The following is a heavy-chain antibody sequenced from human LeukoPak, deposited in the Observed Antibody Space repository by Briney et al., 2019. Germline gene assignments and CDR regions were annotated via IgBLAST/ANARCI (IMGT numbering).Heavy chain of an antibody. Sequence: PGGSLRLSCAASGFTFSSYWMSWVRQAPGKGLEWVSSSYSGGSSYYADSVKGRFIISRDSSTDTLYLQMNSLRVEDTAVYFCARDRGYGYGFFDYWGQGTLVTVSS. CDR3: ARDRGYGYGFFDY. V-gene: IGHV3-53*01. CDR1: GFTFSSYW. CDR2: SYSGGSS. D-gene: IGHD5-18*01. J-gene: IGHJ4*02.